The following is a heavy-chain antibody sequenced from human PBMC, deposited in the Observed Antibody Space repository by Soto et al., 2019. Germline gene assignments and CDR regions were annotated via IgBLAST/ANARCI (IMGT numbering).Heavy chain of an antibody. CDR1: GFTFSSYA. CDR2: ISGSGGST. CDR3: AKAGLGTTVTTEYGKDC. V-gene: IGHV3-23*01. D-gene: IGHD4-17*01. Sequence: GGSLRLSCGASGFTFSSYAMSWVRQAPGEGLEWVSAISGSGGSTYYAESVKGRFASSGDNSKNTLYLQMNNLRAEETAVYYCAKAGLGTTVTTEYGKDCWRQGTTVTVSS. J-gene: IGHJ6*02.